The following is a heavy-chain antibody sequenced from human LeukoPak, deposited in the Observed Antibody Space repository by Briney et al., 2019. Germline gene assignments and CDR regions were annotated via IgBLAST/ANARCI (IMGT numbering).Heavy chain of an antibody. Sequence: ASVKVSCKASGGTFSSYAISWVRQALGQGLEWMGGIIPIFGTANYAQKFQGRVTITADESTSTAYMELSSLRSEDTAVYYCARVRGIAAAGGAYDAFDIWGQGTMVTVSS. CDR1: GGTFSSYA. CDR2: IIPIFGTA. CDR3: ARVRGIAAAGGAYDAFDI. D-gene: IGHD6-13*01. V-gene: IGHV1-69*13. J-gene: IGHJ3*02.